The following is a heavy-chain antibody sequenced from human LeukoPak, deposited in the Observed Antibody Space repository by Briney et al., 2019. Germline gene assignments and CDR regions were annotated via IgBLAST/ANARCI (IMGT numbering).Heavy chain of an antibody. Sequence: GGSLRLSCAASGFTFSSYDMHWVRQGTGKGLEWVSAIGTAGDTYYPGSVKGRFTTSRENAKNSLYLQMNSLRAEDTAVYHCAKQDIRSSAWYDWGQGTLVTVSS. CDR2: IGTAGDT. J-gene: IGHJ4*02. D-gene: IGHD6-19*01. V-gene: IGHV3-13*04. CDR3: AKQDIRSSAWYD. CDR1: GFTFSSYD.